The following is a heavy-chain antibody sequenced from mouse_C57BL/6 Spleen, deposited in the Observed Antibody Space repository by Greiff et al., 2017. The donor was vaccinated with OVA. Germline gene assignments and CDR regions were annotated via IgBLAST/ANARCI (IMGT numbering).Heavy chain of an antibody. V-gene: IGHV1-80*01. J-gene: IGHJ4*01. CDR2: IYPGVGDT. CDR3: AREVRDYAMDY. Sequence: QVQLQQSGAGLVKPGASVKISCKASGYAFSSYWMNWVKQRPGKGLEWIGQIYPGVGDTNYTGQFKGKATLTADKSSSTAYLQLSSLTSEDSAIYFCAREVRDYAMDYWGQGTSVTVSS. CDR1: GYAFSSYW.